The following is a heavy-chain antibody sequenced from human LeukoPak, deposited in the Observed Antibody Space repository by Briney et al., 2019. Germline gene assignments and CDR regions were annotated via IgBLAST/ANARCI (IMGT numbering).Heavy chain of an antibody. CDR3: ARHPMIVWYFDY. CDR2: IYYSGST. CDR1: GGSISSYY. Sequence: SETLSLTCTVSGGSISSYYWSWIRQPPGKGLEWIGYIYYSGSTNYNPSLKSRVTISVDTSKNQFSLKLSSVTAADTAVYYCARHPMIVWYFDYWGQGTLVTVSS. D-gene: IGHD3-22*01. V-gene: IGHV4-59*08. J-gene: IGHJ4*02.